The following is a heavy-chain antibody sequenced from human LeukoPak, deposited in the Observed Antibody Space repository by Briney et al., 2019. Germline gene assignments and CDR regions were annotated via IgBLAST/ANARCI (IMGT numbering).Heavy chain of an antibody. Sequence: ETPSDTPAVYGGSPSAYYRSWVHHRPGVGLGCIGEINQSVNTNYTPSLKSPVTISIDPSKNQLSLKLSSVTAAATGVYYCAREGLTNAYNPLGHWGEGTLVIVSS. D-gene: IGHD5-24*01. J-gene: IGHJ4*02. V-gene: IGHV4-34*01. CDR1: GGSPSAYY. CDR3: AREGLTNAYNPLGH. CDR2: INQSVNT.